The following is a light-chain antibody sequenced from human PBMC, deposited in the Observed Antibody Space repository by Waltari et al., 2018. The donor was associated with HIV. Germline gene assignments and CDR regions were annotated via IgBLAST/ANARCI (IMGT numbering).Light chain of an antibody. J-gene: IGKJ5*01. Sequence: EIVLTQSPATLSLSPGEGATLSCSASQSVSSSLAWYQQKPGQAPRLLIYDASNRATGIPARFSGSGSGTDFTLTISSLEPEDFAVYYCQQRSNWREITFGQGTRLEIK. CDR3: QQRSNWREIT. CDR2: DAS. CDR1: QSVSSS. V-gene: IGKV3-11*01.